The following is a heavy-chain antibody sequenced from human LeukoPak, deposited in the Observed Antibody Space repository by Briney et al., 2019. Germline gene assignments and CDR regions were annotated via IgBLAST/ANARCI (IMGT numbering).Heavy chain of an antibody. CDR2: IYYSGST. CDR3: ARVGRWLEAFDI. J-gene: IGHJ3*02. CDR1: GGSISSYY. Sequence: SETLSLTCTVSGGSISSYYWSWIRQPPGKGLEWIGYIYYSGSTNYNPSLKSRVTISVDTSKNQFSLKLSSVTAADTAVYYCARVGRWLEAFDIWGQGTMVTVSS. D-gene: IGHD5-24*01. V-gene: IGHV4-59*01.